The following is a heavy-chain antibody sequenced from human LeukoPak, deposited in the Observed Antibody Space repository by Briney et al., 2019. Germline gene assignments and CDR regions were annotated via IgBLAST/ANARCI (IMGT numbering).Heavy chain of an antibody. Sequence: GGSLRLSCAASGFTFSSAWMSWVRQAPGKGLEWVGRIKSKTDGGTTDYAAPVKGRFTISRDDSKNTLYLQMNSLKTEDTAVYYCTTGPYYYDSSEPFDYWGQGTLVTVSS. CDR3: TTGPYYYDSSEPFDY. V-gene: IGHV3-15*01. J-gene: IGHJ4*02. CDR1: GFTFSSAW. CDR2: IKSKTDGGTT. D-gene: IGHD3-22*01.